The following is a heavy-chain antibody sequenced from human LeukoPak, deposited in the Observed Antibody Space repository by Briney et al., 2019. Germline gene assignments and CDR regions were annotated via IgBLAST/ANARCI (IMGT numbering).Heavy chain of an antibody. CDR1: GFTFSSYG. V-gene: IGHV3-30*02. D-gene: IGHD4-17*01. CDR3: ARAGMIYGDYVGAELGGWDY. CDR2: IRYDGSNK. J-gene: IGHJ4*02. Sequence: GGSLRLSCAASGFTFSSYGMHWVRQAPGKGLEWVAFIRYDGSNKYYADSVKGRFTISRDNSKNTLYLQMNSLRAEDTAVYYCARAGMIYGDYVGAELGGWDYWGQGTLVTVSS.